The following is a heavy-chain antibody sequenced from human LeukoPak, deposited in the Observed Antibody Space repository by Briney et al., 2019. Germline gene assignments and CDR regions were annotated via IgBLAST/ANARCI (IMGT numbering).Heavy chain of an antibody. J-gene: IGHJ4*02. CDR2: IYYSGST. D-gene: IGHD3/OR15-3a*01. Sequence: GSLRLSCAASGFTFNSYTMSWVRQAPGKGLEWIGSIYYSGSTYYNPPLKSRVTISVDTSKNQFSLKLRSVTAADTAVYYCARHFGTWGQGTLVTVSS. CDR3: ARHFGT. V-gene: IGHV4-39*01. CDR1: GFTFNSYT.